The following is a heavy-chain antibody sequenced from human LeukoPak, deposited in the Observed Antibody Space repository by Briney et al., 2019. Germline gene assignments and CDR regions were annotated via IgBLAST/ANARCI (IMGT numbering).Heavy chain of an antibody. D-gene: IGHD4-23*01. Sequence: GGSLRLYCAASGFTFSSNAMSWVRQAPGKGLEWISAISGSGGRTYYADSVKGRFTISRDNSKNTLYLQMNSLRAEDTAVYYCAREDWSTVVNHIWGQGTMVTVSS. J-gene: IGHJ3*02. CDR3: AREDWSTVVNHI. CDR1: GFTFSSNA. V-gene: IGHV3-23*01. CDR2: ISGSGGRT.